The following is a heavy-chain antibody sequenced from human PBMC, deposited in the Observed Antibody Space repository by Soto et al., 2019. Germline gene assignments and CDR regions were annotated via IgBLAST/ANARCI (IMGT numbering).Heavy chain of an antibody. J-gene: IGHJ6*03. CDR2: ISWNSGSI. D-gene: IGHD4-17*01. CDR3: AKGDYVCYYYMDV. Sequence: GGSLRLSCAASGFTFDDYAMHWVRQAPGKGLEWVSGISWNSGSIGYADSVKGRFTISRDNAKNSLYLQMNSLRAEDTALYYCAKGDYVCYYYMDVWGKGTTVTVSS. V-gene: IGHV3-9*01. CDR1: GFTFDDYA.